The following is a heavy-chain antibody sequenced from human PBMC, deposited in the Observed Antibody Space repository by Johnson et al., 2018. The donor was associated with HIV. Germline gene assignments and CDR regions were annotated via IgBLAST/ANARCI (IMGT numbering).Heavy chain of an antibody. V-gene: IGHV3-30*04. CDR3: ARESDSSGYYSDAFDI. D-gene: IGHD3-22*01. J-gene: IGHJ3*02. CDR1: GFTFSNSA. CDR2: ISYVGTNE. Sequence: QVQLVESGGGVVQPGRSLRLSCAASGFTFSNSAMHWVRQAPGKGLEWVAVISYVGTNEYYADSVKGRFTISRDNSKNTLYLQMNSLTAEDTAVYYCARESDSSGYYSDAFDIWGQGTMVTVSS.